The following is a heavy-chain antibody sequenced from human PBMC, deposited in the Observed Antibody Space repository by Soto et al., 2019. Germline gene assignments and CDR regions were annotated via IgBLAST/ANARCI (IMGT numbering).Heavy chain of an antibody. D-gene: IGHD4-17*01. CDR2: ISSSGDIP. CDR3: AKVNSIVGDGDHDY. V-gene: IGHV3-23*01. Sequence: EVQLLESGGGLVQPGGSLRLSCAASGFTFTTYAMSWVRQAPGKGLXXXSGISSSGDIPYYADSVKGRFTISRDQSKKTVYLQMNSLRAGDTAVYYCAKVNSIVGDGDHDYWGQGTLVSVSS. J-gene: IGHJ4*02. CDR1: GFTFTTYA.